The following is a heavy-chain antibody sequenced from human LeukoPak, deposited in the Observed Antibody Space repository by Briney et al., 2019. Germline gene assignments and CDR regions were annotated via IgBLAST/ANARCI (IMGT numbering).Heavy chain of an antibody. J-gene: IGHJ6*02. D-gene: IGHD3-3*01. CDR2: ISGSGGST. CDR1: GFTFSSYA. CDR3: AKDPNYDFWSGYQDADV. V-gene: IGHV3-23*01. Sequence: GGSLRLSCAASGFTFSSYAMSWVRQAPGKGLEWVSAISGSGGSTYYADSVKGRFTISRDNSKNTLYLQMNSLRAEDTAVYYCAKDPNYDFWSGYQDADVWGRGTTVTVSS.